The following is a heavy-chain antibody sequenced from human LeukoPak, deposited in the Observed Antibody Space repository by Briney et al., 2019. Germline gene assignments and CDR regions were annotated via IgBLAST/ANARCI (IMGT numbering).Heavy chain of an antibody. CDR3: ARAGGGGYSGYEEGRQANYYYYYGMDV. CDR2: INPNSGGT. CDR1: GYTFTGYY. D-gene: IGHD5-12*01. Sequence: ASVKVSCKASGYTFTGYYMHWVRQAPGQGLEWMGWINPNSGGTNYAQKFQGWVTMTRDTSISTAYMELSRLRSDVTAVYYCARAGGGGYSGYEEGRQANYYYYYGMDVWGKGTTVTVSS. V-gene: IGHV1-2*04. J-gene: IGHJ6*04.